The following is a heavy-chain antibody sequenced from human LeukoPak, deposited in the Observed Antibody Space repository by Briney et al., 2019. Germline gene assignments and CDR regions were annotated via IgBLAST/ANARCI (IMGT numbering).Heavy chain of an antibody. D-gene: IGHD4-17*01. V-gene: IGHV3-30*02. Sequence: GGSLRLSCAASGFTFSSYGMHWVRQAPGKGLEWVAFIRYDGSNKKYVDSLKGRFTISRDNSKNTLYLQMNSLRAEDTAVYYCAKARLVTTHFDYWGQGTLVTVSS. CDR3: AKARLVTTHFDY. J-gene: IGHJ4*02. CDR2: IRYDGSNK. CDR1: GFTFSSYG.